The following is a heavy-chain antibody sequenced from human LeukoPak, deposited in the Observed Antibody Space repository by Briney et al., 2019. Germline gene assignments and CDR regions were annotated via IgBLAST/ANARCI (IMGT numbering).Heavy chain of an antibody. D-gene: IGHD3-10*01. J-gene: IGHJ4*02. CDR3: ARGDGFMIRD. CDR1: GFTARNNY. CDR2: INSGGDT. V-gene: IGHV3-66*01. Sequence: GGSLRLSGAASGFTARNNYTHWVRQAPGKGLWWVSLINSGGDTHSAASVKGRFTISRDNSKNTLYLQMNSLRVEDTAVYYCARGDGFMIRDWGQGTLVTVSS.